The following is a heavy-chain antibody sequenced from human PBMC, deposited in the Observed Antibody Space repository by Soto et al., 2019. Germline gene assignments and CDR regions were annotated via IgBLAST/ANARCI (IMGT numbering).Heavy chain of an antibody. D-gene: IGHD2-15*01. CDR1: GGTFSSYA. Sequence: SVKVSCKASGGTFSSYAISWVRQAPGQGLEWMGGIIPIFGTANYAQKFQGRVTITADESTSTAYMELSSLRSEDTAVYYCASEKVVVVAATIYYYYGMDVWGQGTTVTGSS. CDR3: ASEKVVVVAATIYYYYGMDV. J-gene: IGHJ6*02. CDR2: IIPIFGTA. V-gene: IGHV1-69*13.